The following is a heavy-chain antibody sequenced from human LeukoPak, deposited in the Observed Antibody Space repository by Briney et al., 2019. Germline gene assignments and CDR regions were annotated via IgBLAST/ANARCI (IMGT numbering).Heavy chain of an antibody. J-gene: IGHJ4*02. CDR1: GFTFSSYA. D-gene: IGHD2-2*01. CDR3: ARAPTVLVGYCSRSSRQADY. CDR2: ISGSGGST. Sequence: GGSLRLSCAASGFTFSSYAVSWVRQAPGKGLEWVSAISGSGGSTYYADSVKGRFTISRDNAENSLYLQMNSLRVEDTAVYYCARAPTVLVGYCSRSSRQADYWGQGTLVTVSS. V-gene: IGHV3-23*01.